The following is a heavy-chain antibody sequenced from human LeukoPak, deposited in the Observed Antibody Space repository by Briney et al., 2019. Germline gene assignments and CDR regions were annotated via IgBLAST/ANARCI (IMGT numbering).Heavy chain of an antibody. CDR2: IIPIYGTT. Sequence: VASVTVSCKASGGTFGNYAISWVRQAPGHGLEWMGGIIPIYGTTNYAQKFQGRVTTYTDESTSSAYMELRSLRFEDTAVYYCARGQRPTDITIFLTPYYYHMDVWGRGTTVTVS. CDR1: GGTFGNYA. J-gene: IGHJ6*03. D-gene: IGHD3-10*01. CDR3: ARGQRPTDITIFLTPYYYHMDV. V-gene: IGHV1-69*05.